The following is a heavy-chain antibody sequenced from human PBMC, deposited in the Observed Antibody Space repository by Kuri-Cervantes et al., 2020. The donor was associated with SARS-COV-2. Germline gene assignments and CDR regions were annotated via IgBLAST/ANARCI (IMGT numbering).Heavy chain of an antibody. CDR3: ARSSGGYDARFDP. J-gene: IGHJ5*02. CDR1: GGSFSGYY. Sequence: SETLSLTCAVYGGSFSGYYWSWIRQHPGKGLEWIGYIYYSGSTYYNPSLKSRVTISVDTSKNQFSLKLSSVTAADTAVYYCARSSGGYDARFDPWGQGTLVTVSS. D-gene: IGHD3-10*01. CDR2: IYYSGST. V-gene: IGHV4-31*02.